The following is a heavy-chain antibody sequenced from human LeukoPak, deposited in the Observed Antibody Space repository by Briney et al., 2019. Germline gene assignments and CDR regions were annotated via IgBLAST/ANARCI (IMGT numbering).Heavy chain of an antibody. CDR1: GFTFNNYA. J-gene: IGHJ4*02. D-gene: IGHD5-12*01. V-gene: IGHV3-20*04. CDR2: ISDGGTT. CDR3: ARDDPYSGYDYDY. Sequence: PGGSLRLSCAASGFTFNNYAFNWARQPPGKGLEWVSGISDGGTTYYADSVKGRFTISRDNAKNSLYLQMNSLRAEDTAFYYCARDDPYSGYDYDYWGRGVLVTVSS.